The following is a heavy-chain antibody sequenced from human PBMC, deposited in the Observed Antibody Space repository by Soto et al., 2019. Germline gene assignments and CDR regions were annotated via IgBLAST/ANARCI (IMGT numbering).Heavy chain of an antibody. CDR2: IYYSGST. D-gene: IGHD3-10*01. CDR1: GGSISSSSYY. Sequence: SETLCLTCTVSGGSISSSSYYGGWIRQPPGKGLEWIGSIYYSGSTYYNPSLKSRVTISVDTSKNQFSLKLSSVTAADTAVYYCARYGSGSRRFDYWGQGTLVT. J-gene: IGHJ4*02. V-gene: IGHV4-39*01. CDR3: ARYGSGSRRFDY.